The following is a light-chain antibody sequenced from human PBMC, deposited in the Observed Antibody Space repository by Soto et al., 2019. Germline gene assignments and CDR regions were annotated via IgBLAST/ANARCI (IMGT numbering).Light chain of an antibody. CDR3: AAWDDSLSGWV. CDR2: RNN. CDR1: SSNIGSNY. Sequence: QSVLTQPPSASGTPGQRVTISCSGSSSNIGSNYVYWYQQLPGTAPNLLIYRNNQRPSGVPDRFSGSKSGTSASLAISGLRSEDEADYYCAAWDDSLSGWVFGTGTKVTVL. J-gene: IGLJ1*01. V-gene: IGLV1-47*01.